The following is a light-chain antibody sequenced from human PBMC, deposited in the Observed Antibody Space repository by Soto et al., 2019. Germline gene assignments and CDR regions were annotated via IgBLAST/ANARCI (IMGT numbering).Light chain of an antibody. V-gene: IGKV1-39*01. J-gene: IGKJ1*01. Sequence: TQSPSSLAASVGDRVTITCRASQSISYYLNWYQQKQGRAPKLLIYAASTLQSGVPSRFSGSGSGTDFTLTISCLQSEDFATYYCQQYYSYPRTFGQGTKVDI. CDR3: QQYYSYPRT. CDR1: QSISYY. CDR2: AAS.